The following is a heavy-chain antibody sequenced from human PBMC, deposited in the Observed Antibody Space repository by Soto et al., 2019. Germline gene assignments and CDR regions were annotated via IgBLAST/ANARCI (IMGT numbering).Heavy chain of an antibody. Sequence: SGPTLVNPTETLTLTCTVSGFSLSNPRMGVSWIRQPPGKALEWLAHIFSNDDKSYSTSLKSRVTIPKDTSKSQVVLTMTNMDPVDTATYYCARVYDSSGYEYWGQGTLVTVSS. CDR3: ARVYDSSGYEY. J-gene: IGHJ4*02. V-gene: IGHV2-26*01. CDR1: GFSLSNPRMG. CDR2: IFSNDDK. D-gene: IGHD3-22*01.